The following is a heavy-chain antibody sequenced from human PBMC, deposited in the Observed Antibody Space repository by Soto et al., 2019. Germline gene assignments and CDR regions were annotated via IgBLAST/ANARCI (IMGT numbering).Heavy chain of an antibody. CDR1: GYTFTGYY. CDR3: ARAPLGCCSSTSCHDGNRPFDY. V-gene: IGHV1-2*04. J-gene: IGHJ4*02. CDR2: INPNSGGT. Sequence: VQLGQSGAEVKKPGASVKVSCKASGYTFTGYYMHWVRQAPGQGLEWMGWINPNSGGTNYAQKFQGWVTMTRDTSISTAYMELSRLRSDDTAVYYCARAPLGCCSSTSCHDGNRPFDYWGQGTLVTVSS. D-gene: IGHD2-2*01.